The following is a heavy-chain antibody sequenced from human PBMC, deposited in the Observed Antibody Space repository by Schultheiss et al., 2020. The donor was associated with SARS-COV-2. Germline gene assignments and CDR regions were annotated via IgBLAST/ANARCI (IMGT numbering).Heavy chain of an antibody. V-gene: IGHV4-39*07. CDR1: GGSISSGGYY. CDR3: AGGLEQQLVSGY. CDR2: IYYSGST. J-gene: IGHJ4*02. D-gene: IGHD6-13*01. Sequence: SQTLSLTCTVSGGSISSGGYYWGWIRQPPGKGLEWIGSIYYSGSTYYNPSLKSRVTISVDTSKNQFSLKLSSVTAADTAVYYCAGGLEQQLVSGYWGQGTLVTVSS.